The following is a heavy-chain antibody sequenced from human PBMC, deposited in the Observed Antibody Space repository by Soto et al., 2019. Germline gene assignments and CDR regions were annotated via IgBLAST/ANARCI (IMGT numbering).Heavy chain of an antibody. Sequence: QVQLQESGPGLVKPSGTLSLTCAVSGGSISSSNWWSWVRQPPGKGLEWIGEIYHSGSTSYNPSLKSRGTISVDKSKNQFSLRLSSVTAADTAVYYCARIAAAGTYFDFWGQGTLVTVSS. CDR3: ARIAAAGTYFDF. CDR1: GGSISSSNW. V-gene: IGHV4-4*02. CDR2: IYHSGST. J-gene: IGHJ4*02. D-gene: IGHD6-13*01.